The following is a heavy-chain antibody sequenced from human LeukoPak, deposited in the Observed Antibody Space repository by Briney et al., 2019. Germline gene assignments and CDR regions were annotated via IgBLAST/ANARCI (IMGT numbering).Heavy chain of an antibody. J-gene: IGHJ6*02. CDR1: GFTFSSYG. Sequence: VASVKVSCKASGFTFSSYGISWVRQAPGQGLEWMGRIIPILGIANCAQKFQGRVTITADKSTSTAYMELSSLRSEDTAVYYCALVVITVPLDYYGMDVWGQGTTVTVSS. V-gene: IGHV1-69*04. CDR3: ALVVITVPLDYYGMDV. D-gene: IGHD3-22*01. CDR2: IIPILGIA.